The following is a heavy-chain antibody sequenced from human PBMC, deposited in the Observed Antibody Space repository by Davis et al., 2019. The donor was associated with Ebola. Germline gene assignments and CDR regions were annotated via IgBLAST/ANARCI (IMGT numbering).Heavy chain of an antibody. V-gene: IGHV3-23*01. J-gene: IGHJ4*02. Sequence: GESLKISCAASGFTFSGYAMSWVRQAPGKGLEWVSAISGSGGSTYSADSVKGRFTISRDNSKKTLFLQMNSLRAEDTAVYYCATAVSNSAAAGRVTYFDYWGQGTLVTVSS. CDR2: ISGSGGST. D-gene: IGHD6-13*01. CDR1: GFTFSGYA. CDR3: ATAVSNSAAAGRVTYFDY.